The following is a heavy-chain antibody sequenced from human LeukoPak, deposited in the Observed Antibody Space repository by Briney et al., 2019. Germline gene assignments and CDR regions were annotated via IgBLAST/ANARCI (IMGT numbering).Heavy chain of an antibody. CDR1: GDSVSSNSAA. D-gene: IGHD5-24*01. CDR3: ARELGRDGYNLLDS. CDR2: TYYRSRWYN. J-gene: IGHJ4*02. Sequence: SQTLSLTCAISGDSVSSNSAAWNWIRLSPSRGLEWLGRTYYRSRWYNDYAVSVKSRIIIKPDTSKNQCTLQLNSVTPEDTAVYYCARELGRDGYNLLDSWGQGTLVTVSS. V-gene: IGHV6-1*01.